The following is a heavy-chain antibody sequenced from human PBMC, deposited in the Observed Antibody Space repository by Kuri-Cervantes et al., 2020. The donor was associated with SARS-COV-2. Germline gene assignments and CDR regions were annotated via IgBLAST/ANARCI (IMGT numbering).Heavy chain of an antibody. D-gene: IGHD6-6*01. Sequence: GGSLRLSCAASGFTFSSYAMHWVRQAPGKGLEWVAVISYDGSNKYYADSVKGRFTISRDNAKNSLYLQMNSLRAEDTAVYYCARASASIAARLVLYYYYYKDVWGKGTTVTVSS. CDR1: GFTFSSYA. CDR2: ISYDGSNK. CDR3: ARASASIAARLVLYYYYYKDV. V-gene: IGHV3-30*04. J-gene: IGHJ6*03.